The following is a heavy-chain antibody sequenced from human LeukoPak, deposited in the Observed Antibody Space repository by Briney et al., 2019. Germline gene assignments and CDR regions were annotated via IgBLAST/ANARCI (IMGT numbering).Heavy chain of an antibody. CDR3: AREYILTAYYGDY. CDR1: GYTFTSYY. CDR2: INPTGDST. J-gene: IGHJ4*02. D-gene: IGHD3-9*01. V-gene: IGHV1-2*06. Sequence: ASVKVSCKASGYTFTSYYMHWVRQAPGQGLEWMGLINPTGDSTGYAQKFQGRVTMTWDTSISTAYMELSRLRSDDTAVYYCAREYILTAYYGDYWGQGTLVTVSS.